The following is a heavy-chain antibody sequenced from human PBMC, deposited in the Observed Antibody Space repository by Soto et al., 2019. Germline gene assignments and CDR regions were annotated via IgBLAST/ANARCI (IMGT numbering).Heavy chain of an antibody. CDR1: GGSISSYY. Sequence: SETLSLTCTVSGGSISSYYWSWIRQPPGKGLEWIGYIYYSGSTNYNPSLKSRVTISVDTSKNQFSLKLSSVTAADTAVYYCARAPAPPYYDFWSGDTTTPHYFDYWGQGTLVTVSS. CDR2: IYYSGST. CDR3: ARAPAPPYYDFWSGDTTTPHYFDY. V-gene: IGHV4-59*01. D-gene: IGHD3-3*01. J-gene: IGHJ4*02.